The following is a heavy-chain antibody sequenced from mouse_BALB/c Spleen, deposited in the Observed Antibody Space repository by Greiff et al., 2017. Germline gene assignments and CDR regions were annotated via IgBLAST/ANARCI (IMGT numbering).Heavy chain of an antibody. D-gene: IGHD1-1*01. V-gene: IGHV1-20*02. CDR2: INPYNGDT. CDR3: ARSYYGSSYSAMDY. Sequence: VQLQQSGPELVKPGASVKISCKASGYSFTGYFMNWVMQSHGKSLEWIGRINPYNGDTFYNQKFKGKATLTVDKSSSTAHMELRSLASEDSAVYYCARSYYGSSYSAMDYWGQGTSVTVSS. CDR1: GYSFTGYF. J-gene: IGHJ4*01.